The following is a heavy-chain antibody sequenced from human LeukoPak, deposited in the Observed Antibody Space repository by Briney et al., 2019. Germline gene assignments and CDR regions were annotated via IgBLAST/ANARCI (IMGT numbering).Heavy chain of an antibody. Sequence: PGGSLRLSCAASGFTFSLFGMTWVRQAPGKGLEWISYISSSRRTINYADSVKGRFTISRDNSKNTLYLQMNSLRAEDTAVYYCARDDDTNSHYSLFEYWGQGTRVTVSS. CDR3: ARDDDTNSHYSLFEY. V-gene: IGHV3-48*01. CDR1: GFTFSLFG. CDR2: ISSSRRTI. J-gene: IGHJ4*02. D-gene: IGHD3-22*01.